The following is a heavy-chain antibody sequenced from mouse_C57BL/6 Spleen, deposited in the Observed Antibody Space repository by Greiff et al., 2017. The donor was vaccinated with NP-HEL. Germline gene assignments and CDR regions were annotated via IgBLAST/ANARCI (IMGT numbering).Heavy chain of an antibody. Sequence: VQRVESGAELVRPGASVTLSCKASGYTFTDYEMHWVKQTPVHGLEWIGAIDPETGGTAYNQKFKGKAILTADKSSSTAYMELRSLTSEDSAVYYCTRDAMDYWGQGTSVTVSS. CDR3: TRDAMDY. V-gene: IGHV1-15*01. CDR2: IDPETGGT. CDR1: GYTFTDYE. J-gene: IGHJ4*01.